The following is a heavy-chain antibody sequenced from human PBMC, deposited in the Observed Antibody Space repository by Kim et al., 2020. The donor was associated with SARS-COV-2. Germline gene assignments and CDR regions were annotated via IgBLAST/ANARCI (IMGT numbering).Heavy chain of an antibody. J-gene: IGHJ4*02. CDR2: IIPIFGTA. D-gene: IGHD3-22*01. CDR1: GGTFSSYA. V-gene: IGHV1-69*13. Sequence: SVKVSCKASGGTFSSYAISWVRQAPGQGLEWMGGIIPIFGTANYAQKFQGRVTITADESTSTAYMELSSLRSEDTAVYYCARDDSSGSSSYFDYWGQGTLVTVSS. CDR3: ARDDSSGSSSYFDY.